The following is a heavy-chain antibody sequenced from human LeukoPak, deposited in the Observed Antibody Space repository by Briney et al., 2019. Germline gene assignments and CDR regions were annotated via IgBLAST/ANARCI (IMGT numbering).Heavy chain of an antibody. CDR2: ISGNGGST. CDR3: ASQKENFDDSSCNK. CDR1: GFTFSSSA. J-gene: IGHJ4*02. D-gene: IGHD3-22*01. V-gene: IGHV3-23*01. Sequence: PVGSLRLSCAASGFTFSSSAMSWVRQAPGKGLEWVSAISGNGGSTYYAGSVKGRFTISRDNSKNTLYMQMNSLKAEDTAVYFCASQKENFDDSSCNKWGQGTLVTVSS.